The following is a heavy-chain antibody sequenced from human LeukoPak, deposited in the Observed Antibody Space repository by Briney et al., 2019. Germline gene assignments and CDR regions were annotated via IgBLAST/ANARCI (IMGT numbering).Heavy chain of an antibody. Sequence: GGSRRLSCAASGFSISSYEMNWVRQAPGKGLEWVSHISSSGSTIWYADSVKGRFTISRDNSKNTLYLQVNSLRAEDTAVYYCAKGNGYSYGRYYFDYWGQGTLVTVSS. D-gene: IGHD5-18*01. J-gene: IGHJ4*02. CDR2: ISSSGSTI. CDR1: GFSISSYE. V-gene: IGHV3-48*03. CDR3: AKGNGYSYGRYYFDY.